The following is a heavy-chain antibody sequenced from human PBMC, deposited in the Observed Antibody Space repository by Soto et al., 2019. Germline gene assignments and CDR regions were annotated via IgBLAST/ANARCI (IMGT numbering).Heavy chain of an antibody. CDR1: GFTFSSYD. Sequence: GGSLRLSCAASGFTFSSYDMHWVRQATGKGLEWVSAIGTAGDTYYPGSVKGRFTISRENAKNSLYLQMNSLRAGDTAVYYCARVSRYCSGGSCYYYLDYWGQGTLVTVSS. V-gene: IGHV3-13*01. D-gene: IGHD2-15*01. CDR2: IGTAGDT. J-gene: IGHJ4*02. CDR3: ARVSRYCSGGSCYYYLDY.